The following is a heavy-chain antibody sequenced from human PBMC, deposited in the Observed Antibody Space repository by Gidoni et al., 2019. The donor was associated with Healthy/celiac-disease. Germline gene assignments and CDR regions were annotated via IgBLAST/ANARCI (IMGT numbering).Heavy chain of an antibody. Sequence: EVQLVQSGAEVKKPGESLKISCNGSDSSFTSYWIGWVRQMPGKGLEWMGIIYPGDSDTRYSPSFQGQVTISADKSISTAYLQWSSLKASDTAMYYCASFRGCTNGVCYTVARPDAFDIWGQGTMVTVSS. CDR2: IYPGDSDT. CDR3: ASFRGCTNGVCYTVARPDAFDI. CDR1: DSSFTSYW. V-gene: IGHV5-51*01. J-gene: IGHJ3*02. D-gene: IGHD2-8*01.